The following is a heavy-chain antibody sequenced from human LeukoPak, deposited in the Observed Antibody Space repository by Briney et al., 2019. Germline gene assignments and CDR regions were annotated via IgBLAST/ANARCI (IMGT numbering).Heavy chain of an antibody. D-gene: IGHD6-13*01. J-gene: IGHJ4*02. Sequence: GESLKISCKASGYSFTSYWIGWVRQMPGKGLEWMGVIYPGDSDTRYSPSFQGQVTISVDKSISTAYLQWSSLKASDTAMYYCATTGPEYSSSWYLHFWGQGTLVTVS. CDR2: IYPGDSDT. V-gene: IGHV5-51*01. CDR1: GYSFTSYW. CDR3: ATTGPEYSSSWYLHF.